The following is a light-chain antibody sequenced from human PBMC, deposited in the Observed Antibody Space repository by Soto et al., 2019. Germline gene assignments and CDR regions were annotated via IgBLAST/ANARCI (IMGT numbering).Light chain of an antibody. J-gene: IGLJ1*01. CDR3: QTYDSSLSGIYV. CDR2: GNT. CDR1: ISNIGAGSD. V-gene: IGLV1-40*01. Sequence: QCLLTQPPSISGASGERVTISCTGSISNIGAGSDVHWYHQLPGTAPKLLIYGNTNRPSGVPDRFSGSKSGTSASLAIAGLQTEDEGDYYCQTYDSSLSGIYVFGTGTKVTVL.